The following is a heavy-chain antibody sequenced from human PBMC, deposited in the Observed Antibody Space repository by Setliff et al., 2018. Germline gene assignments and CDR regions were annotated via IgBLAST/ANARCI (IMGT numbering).Heavy chain of an antibody. D-gene: IGHD6-13*01. V-gene: IGHV3-66*02. CDR1: GFTVSSNY. CDR2: IYSGGST. CDR3: ARATRQYSSSWYEYYYYYMDV. Sequence: GGSRRLSCAASGFTVSSNYMSWVRQAPGKGLEWVSVIYSGGSTYYADSVKGRFTISRDNSKNTLYLQMNSLRAEDTAVYYCARATRQYSSSWYEYYYYYMDVWGKGTTVTVSS. J-gene: IGHJ6*03.